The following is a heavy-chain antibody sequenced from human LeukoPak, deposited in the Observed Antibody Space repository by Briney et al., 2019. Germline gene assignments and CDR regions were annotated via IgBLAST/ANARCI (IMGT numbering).Heavy chain of an antibody. J-gene: IGHJ6*02. D-gene: IGHD3-3*01. CDR3: ARNPSYDFWSGYYTINHRTYYYGMDV. CDR2: MNPNSGNT. Sequence: ASVKVSCKASGYTFISYDINWVRQATGQGLEWMGWMNPNSGNTGYAQKFQGRVTMTRNTSISTAYMELSSLRSEDTAVYYCARNPSYDFWSGYYTINHRTYYYGMDVWGQGTTVTVSS. CDR1: GYTFISYD. V-gene: IGHV1-8*01.